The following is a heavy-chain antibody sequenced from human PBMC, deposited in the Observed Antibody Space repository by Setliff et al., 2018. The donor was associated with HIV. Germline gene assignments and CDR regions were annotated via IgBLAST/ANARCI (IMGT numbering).Heavy chain of an antibody. CDR3: ARNTRAGDFDY. CDR1: GGSISSGGYY. J-gene: IGHJ4*02. Sequence: SETLSLTCTVSGGSISSGGYYWSWIRQPAGKGLEWIGHIYTSGNTNHNPSLKSRVTISVDTSKNQFSLRLTSVTAADTAVYYCARNTRAGDFDYWGQGTLVTVSS. CDR2: IYTSGNT. V-gene: IGHV4-61*09. D-gene: IGHD3-10*01.